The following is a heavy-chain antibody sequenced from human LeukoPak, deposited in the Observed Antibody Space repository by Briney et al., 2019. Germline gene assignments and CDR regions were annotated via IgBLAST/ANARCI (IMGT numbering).Heavy chain of an antibody. CDR1: GFTFSDYS. J-gene: IGHJ5*02. CDR2: ISRSSSYI. Sequence: GGSLRLSCAASGFTFSDYSMNWVRQAPGKGLEWVSSISRSSSYIYYADSMKGRFTISRDDAKNSLSLQMNSLRAEDTAVYYCARDRDFGVGNWFDPWGRESWSPSPQ. CDR3: ARDRDFGVGNWFDP. D-gene: IGHD3-3*01. V-gene: IGHV3-21*01.